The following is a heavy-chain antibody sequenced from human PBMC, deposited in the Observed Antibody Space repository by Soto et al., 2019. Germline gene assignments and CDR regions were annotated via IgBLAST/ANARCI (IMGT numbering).Heavy chain of an antibody. CDR3: AGGLQIAVAGKRVNGY. CDR2: MNPNSGNT. V-gene: IGHV1-8*01. J-gene: IGHJ4*02. D-gene: IGHD6-19*01. CDR1: GYTFTSYD. Sequence: QVQLVQSGAEVKKPGASVKVSCKASGYTFTSYDINWVRQATGQGLEWMGWMNPNSGNTGYAQKFQGRVTMTRNTSISTAYMELSRLRSEDTAVYYCAGGLQIAVAGKRVNGYWGQGTLVTVSS.